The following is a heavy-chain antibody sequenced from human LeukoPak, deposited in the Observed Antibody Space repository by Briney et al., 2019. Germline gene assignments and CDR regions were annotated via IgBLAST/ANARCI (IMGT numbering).Heavy chain of an antibody. Sequence: GGSLRLSCAASGFTFSSYGMHWVRQAPGKGLEWVAVIWYDGSNKYYADSVKGRFTISRDNSKNTLYLQMNSLRAEDTAIYYCARVRGSSWYLDYWGQGTLVTVSS. V-gene: IGHV3-33*01. J-gene: IGHJ4*02. CDR3: ARVRGSSWYLDY. CDR1: GFTFSSYG. CDR2: IWYDGSNK. D-gene: IGHD6-13*01.